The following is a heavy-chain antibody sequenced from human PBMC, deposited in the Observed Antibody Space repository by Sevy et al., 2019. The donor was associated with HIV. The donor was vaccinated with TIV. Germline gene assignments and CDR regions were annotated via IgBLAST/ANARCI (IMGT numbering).Heavy chain of an antibody. Sequence: ASVKVSCKASGYTFTSYGISWVRQAPGQGLEWMGWISAYNGNTNYAQKLQGRVTMTTDTSTSTAYMELRSLASDDTAVYYCAREGVSITIFGVVTPTDYYYYGMDVWGQGTTVTVSS. J-gene: IGHJ6*02. V-gene: IGHV1-18*01. CDR1: GYTFTSYG. CDR3: AREGVSITIFGVVTPTDYYYYGMDV. D-gene: IGHD3-3*01. CDR2: ISAYNGNT.